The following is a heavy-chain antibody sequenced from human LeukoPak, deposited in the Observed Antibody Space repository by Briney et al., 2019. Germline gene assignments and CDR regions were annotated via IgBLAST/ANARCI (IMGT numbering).Heavy chain of an antibody. CDR3: ARAPTITTNFDS. Sequence: GGSLRLSCAASGFTVSSDFLSWVRQAPGKGLEWVSIIYSGGTTTHYSDSVRGRFAISRDTSRNIVFLQMNSLRVDDTAIYYCARAPTITTNFDSWGQGTLVTVSS. CDR1: GFTVSSDF. CDR2: IYSGGTTT. J-gene: IGHJ4*02. V-gene: IGHV3-53*01. D-gene: IGHD4-11*01.